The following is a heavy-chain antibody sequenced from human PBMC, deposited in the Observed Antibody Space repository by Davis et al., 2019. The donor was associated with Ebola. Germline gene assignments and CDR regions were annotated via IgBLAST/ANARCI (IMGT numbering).Heavy chain of an antibody. CDR2: ISYDGSNK. Sequence: GESLKISCAASGFTFSSYAMHWVRQAPGKGLEWVAVISYDGSNKYYADSVKGRFTISRDNSKNTLYLQMNSLRAEDTAVYYCARDSIEGATTFDYWGQGTLVTVSS. D-gene: IGHD1-26*01. V-gene: IGHV3-30-3*01. CDR3: ARDSIEGATTFDY. CDR1: GFTFSSYA. J-gene: IGHJ4*02.